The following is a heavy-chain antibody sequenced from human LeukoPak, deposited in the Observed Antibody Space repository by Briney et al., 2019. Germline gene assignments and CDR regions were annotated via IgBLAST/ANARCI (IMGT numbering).Heavy chain of an antibody. D-gene: IGHD6-13*01. CDR3: ARRAPPSGMAIHGAFDI. V-gene: IGHV1-69*06. J-gene: IGHJ3*02. CDR1: GGTLISYA. Sequence: GASVKVSCKASGGTLISYAISWVRQAPGQGLEWMGGIIPIFGTANYAQKFQGRVTITADKSTSTAYMELSSLRSEDTAVYYCARRAPPSGMAIHGAFDIWGQGTMVTVSS. CDR2: IIPIFGTA.